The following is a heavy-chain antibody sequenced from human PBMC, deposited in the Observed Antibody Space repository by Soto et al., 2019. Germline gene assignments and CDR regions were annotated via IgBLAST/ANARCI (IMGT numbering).Heavy chain of an antibody. J-gene: IGHJ5*02. CDR3: ARDYYYDSRSSSVNWFDP. Sequence: PGGSLRLSCVASEFTFSKYWMHWVRQAPGKGLVWVSRTNMDGTKTAYADSVKGRFTVSRDNANNTLYLQMNSLGVEDTAVYYCARDYYYDSRSSSVNWFDPWGQGTLVTVSS. CDR1: EFTFSKYW. V-gene: IGHV3-74*01. D-gene: IGHD3-22*01. CDR2: TNMDGTKT.